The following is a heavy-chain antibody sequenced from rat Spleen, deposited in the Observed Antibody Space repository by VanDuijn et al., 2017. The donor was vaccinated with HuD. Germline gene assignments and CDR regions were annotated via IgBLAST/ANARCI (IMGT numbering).Heavy chain of an antibody. Sequence: EVQLVESDGGLVQPGRSLKLSCAASGFIFSDHYVAWVRQAPKKGLEWVASISPSGGSTYYRDSVKGRFTISRDIAKSTLYLQMNSLRSEDTATYYCARGGFFRYWGQGVMVTVSS. J-gene: IGHJ2*01. V-gene: IGHV5-25*01. CDR3: ARGGFFRY. CDR2: ISPSGGST. D-gene: IGHD1-6*01. CDR1: GFIFSDHY.